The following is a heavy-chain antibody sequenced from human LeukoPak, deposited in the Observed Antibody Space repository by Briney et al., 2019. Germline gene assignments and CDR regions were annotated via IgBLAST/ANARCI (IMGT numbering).Heavy chain of an antibody. Sequence: GESLKISCKGSGYTFTYYYIDWVRQMPGKGLEWMGLIYPGDSGARYSPSFQGQVTISADKSISTAYLQWSSLKASDTAMYYCARLSSGIAVAVNWFDPWGQGTLVTVSS. D-gene: IGHD6-19*01. CDR3: ARLSSGIAVAVNWFDP. J-gene: IGHJ5*02. V-gene: IGHV5-51*01. CDR2: IYPGDSGA. CDR1: GYTFTYYY.